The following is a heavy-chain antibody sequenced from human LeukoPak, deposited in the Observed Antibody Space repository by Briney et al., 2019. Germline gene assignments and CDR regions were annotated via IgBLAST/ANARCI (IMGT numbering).Heavy chain of an antibody. Sequence: GGSLRLSCAASGFTFSSYSMNWVRQAPGKGLEWVSSISSSSSYIYYADSVKGRFTISRDNAKNSLYLQMNSLRVEDTAVYYCAKEGRSLQTYWGQGTLVTVSS. J-gene: IGHJ4*02. D-gene: IGHD5-24*01. CDR2: ISSSSSYI. CDR3: AKEGRSLQTY. CDR1: GFTFSSYS. V-gene: IGHV3-21*04.